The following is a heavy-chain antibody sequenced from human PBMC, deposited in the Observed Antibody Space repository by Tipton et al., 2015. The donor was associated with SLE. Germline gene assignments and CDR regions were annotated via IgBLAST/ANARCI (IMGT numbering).Heavy chain of an antibody. Sequence: GSLRLSCAASGFTFGTYSLSWVRQAPGKGLEWVSTIGTSDNTYYADSVRGRFTISRDNSKSTLYLQMNSLGAEDSALYHCALELHSQMGRYIDYWGQGALLTVSS. CDR3: ALELHSQMGRYIDY. J-gene: IGHJ4*02. V-gene: IGHV3-23*01. CDR1: GFTFGTYS. D-gene: IGHD5-24*01. CDR2: IGTSDNT.